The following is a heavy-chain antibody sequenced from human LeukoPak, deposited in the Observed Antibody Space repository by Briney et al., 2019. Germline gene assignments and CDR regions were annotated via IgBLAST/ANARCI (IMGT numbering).Heavy chain of an antibody. CDR2: INYSGNT. D-gene: IGHD3-10*01. CDR1: GGSISAYY. CDR3: ASFSWGSGSYNQEAIWSWFDP. V-gene: IGHV4-59*08. Sequence: SETLSLTCTVSGGSISAYYWSWVRQPPGKGLEWIGYINYSGNTNYNPSLKSRVTISVDTSKNQFSLKLSSVTAADTAVYYCASFSWGSGSYNQEAIWSWFDPWGQGTLVIVSS. J-gene: IGHJ5*02.